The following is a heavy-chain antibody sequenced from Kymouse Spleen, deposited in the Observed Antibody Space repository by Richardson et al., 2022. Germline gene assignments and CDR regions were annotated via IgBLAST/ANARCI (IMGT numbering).Heavy chain of an antibody. CDR1: GFTFSSYG. D-gene: IGHD6-19*01. Sequence: QVQLVESGGGVVQPGRSLRLSCAASGFTFSSYGMHWVRQAPGKGLEWVAVIWYDGSNKYYADSVKGRFTISRDNSKNTLYLQMNSLRAEDTAVYYCARDSIAVAVYYYYYGMDVWGQGTTVTVSS. J-gene: IGHJ6*02. CDR3: ARDSIAVAVYYYYYGMDV. V-gene: IGHV3-33*01. CDR2: IWYDGSNK.